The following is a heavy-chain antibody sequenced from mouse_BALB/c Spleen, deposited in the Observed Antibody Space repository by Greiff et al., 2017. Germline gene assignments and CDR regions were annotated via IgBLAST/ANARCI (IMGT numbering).Heavy chain of an antibody. CDR2: ILPGSGST. D-gene: IGHD3-1*01. CDR1: GYTFSSYW. J-gene: IGHJ2*01. CDR3: ARSGDVDYFDY. V-gene: IGHV1-9*01. Sequence: QVQLQQSGAELMKPGASVKISCKATGYTFSSYWIEWVKQRPGHGLEWIGEILPGSGSTNYNEKFKGKATFTADTSSNTAYMQLSSLTSEDSAVYYCARSGDVDYFDYWGQGTTLTVSS.